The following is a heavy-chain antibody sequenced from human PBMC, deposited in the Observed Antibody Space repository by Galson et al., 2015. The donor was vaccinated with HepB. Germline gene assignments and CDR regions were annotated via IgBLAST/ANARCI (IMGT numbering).Heavy chain of an antibody. D-gene: IGHD6-6*01. CDR1: GGSISSSSYY. CDR2: IYTRGST. V-gene: IGHV4-61*02. CDR3: ARSTFRSGVRYYYYYMDV. J-gene: IGHJ6*03. Sequence: TLSLTCTVSGGSISSSSYYWSWIRQPAGKGLEWIGRIYTRGSTNYNPSLKSRVTMSLDTSKNQFSLRLSSVTAADTAVYYCARSTFRSGVRYYYYYMDVWGKGTTVTVSS.